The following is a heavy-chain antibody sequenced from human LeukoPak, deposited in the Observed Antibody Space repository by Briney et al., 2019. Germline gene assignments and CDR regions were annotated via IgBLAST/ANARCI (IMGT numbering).Heavy chain of an antibody. J-gene: IGHJ4*02. Sequence: GGSLRLSCAASGFTFSSYAMSWVRQAPGKGLEWVSGVSGSGDSTYYADSVKGRSTISRDNSKNTLYLQMNSLRAEDTAVYYCARGPAAGRCFDYWGQGTLVTVSS. CDR3: ARGPAAGRCFDY. V-gene: IGHV3-23*01. D-gene: IGHD6-13*01. CDR1: GFTFSSYA. CDR2: VSGSGDST.